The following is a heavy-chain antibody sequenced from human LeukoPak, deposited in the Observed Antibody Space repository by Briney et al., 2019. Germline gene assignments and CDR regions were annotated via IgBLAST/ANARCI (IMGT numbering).Heavy chain of an antibody. CDR3: ASAPPAYCTNGVCYPDY. CDR2: IIPISGTA. V-gene: IGHV1-69*13. Sequence: GASVKVSCKASGGTFSSYAISWVRQAPGQGLEWMGGIIPISGTANYAQKFQGRVTITADESTSTAYMELSSLRSEDTAVYYCASAPPAYCTNGVCYPDYWGQGTLVTVSS. CDR1: GGTFSSYA. D-gene: IGHD2-8*01. J-gene: IGHJ4*02.